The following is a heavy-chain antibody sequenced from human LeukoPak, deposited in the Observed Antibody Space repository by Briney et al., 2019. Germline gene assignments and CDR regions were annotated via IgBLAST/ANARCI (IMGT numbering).Heavy chain of an antibody. V-gene: IGHV4-59*08. D-gene: IGHD1-26*01. CDR2: IYYSGGT. Sequence: PSETLSLTCTVSGGSISSYYWSWIRQPPGQGLEWIGYIYYSGGTNYNPSLKSRVTISVDASKNQFSLKLSSVTAADTAVYYCAILGFSNSGSYLAPSDYWGQGTLVTVSS. J-gene: IGHJ4*02. CDR3: AILGFSNSGSYLAPSDY. CDR1: GGSISSYY.